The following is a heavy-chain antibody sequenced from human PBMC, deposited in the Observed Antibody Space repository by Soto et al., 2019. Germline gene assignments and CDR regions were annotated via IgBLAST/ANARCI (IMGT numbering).Heavy chain of an antibody. CDR3: APPSCDACYYSYGADV. J-gene: IGHJ6*02. D-gene: IGHD2-21*01. Sequence: ASVKVSCKASGYPFTSYSLNWVRQAPGQGLEWMGIINPSGGSTSYAQKFQGRVIMTRDTSTSTVYMELSSMRSEDTDVHYCAPPSCDACYYSYGADVCDRVSTFTVAS. CDR2: INPSGGST. V-gene: IGHV1-46*01. CDR1: GYPFTSYS.